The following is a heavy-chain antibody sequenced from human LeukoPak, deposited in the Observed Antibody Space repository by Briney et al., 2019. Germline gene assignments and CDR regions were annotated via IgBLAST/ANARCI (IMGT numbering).Heavy chain of an antibody. CDR3: AKATSVTTLFDY. CDR1: GFIFSSYG. Sequence: GGSLRLSCAASGFIFSSYGMTWVRQAPGKGLEWVSAISGSGSGGSTYYADSVKGRFTISRDNSKNTLYLQMNSLRVEDTAVYYCAKATSVTTLFDYWGQGTLVTVSS. J-gene: IGHJ4*02. D-gene: IGHD4-17*01. V-gene: IGHV3-23*01. CDR2: ISGSGSGGST.